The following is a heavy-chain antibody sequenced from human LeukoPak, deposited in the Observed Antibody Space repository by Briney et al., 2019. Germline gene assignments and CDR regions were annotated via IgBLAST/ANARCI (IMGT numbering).Heavy chain of an antibody. D-gene: IGHD2-2*03. CDR2: INHSGST. CDR3: ARRAIGYCSSTSCYSWFDP. J-gene: IGHJ5*02. V-gene: IGHV4-34*01. CDR1: GGSFSGYY. Sequence: SETLSLTCAVYGGSFSGYYWSWIRQPPGKGLEWIGEINHSGSTNYNPSLKSRVTISVDTSKNQFSLKLSSVTAADTAVYYCARRAIGYCSSTSCYSWFDPWGQGTLVTVSS.